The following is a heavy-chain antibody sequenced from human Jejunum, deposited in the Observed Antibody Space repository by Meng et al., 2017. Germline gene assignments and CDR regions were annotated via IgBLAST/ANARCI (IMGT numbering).Heavy chain of an antibody. J-gene: IGHJ4*02. V-gene: IGHV3-23*01. Sequence: GGSLRLSCADSGFTFNNYAMTWVRQAPGRGLEWVSGSSADGGSSYYADSVKGRFTISRDNSKNTLYLQMNSLRAEDTAVYYCAKDQGTTGWCFDYWGQGTLVTVSS. D-gene: IGHD1-1*01. CDR2: SSADGGSS. CDR1: GFTFNNYA. CDR3: AKDQGTTGWCFDY.